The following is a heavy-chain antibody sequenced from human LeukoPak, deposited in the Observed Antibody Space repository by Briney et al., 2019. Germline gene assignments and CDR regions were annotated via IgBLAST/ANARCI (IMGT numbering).Heavy chain of an antibody. CDR3: ARSHPLTDYDFWSGYRKFPFDY. D-gene: IGHD3-3*01. J-gene: IGHJ4*02. CDR2: ISSSSSTT. CDR1: GFTFSSYS. V-gene: IGHV3-48*01. Sequence: GGSLRLSCAASGFTFSSYSMNWVRQAPGKGLEWVSYISSSSSTTYYADSVKGRFTISRDNAKNSLYLQMNSLRAEDTAVYYCARSHPLTDYDFWSGYRKFPFDYWGQGTLVTVSS.